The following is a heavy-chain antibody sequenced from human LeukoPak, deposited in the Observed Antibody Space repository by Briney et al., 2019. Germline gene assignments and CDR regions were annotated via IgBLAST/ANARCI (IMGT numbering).Heavy chain of an antibody. V-gene: IGHV4-39*01. CDR3: ARRPRHLRNHIVATPYYFDY. CDR1: GGSISSSSYY. Sequence: SETLSLTCTVTGGSISSSSYYWGWIRQPPGKGLEWIGSIYYSGSTYYNPSLKSRVTISVDTSKNQFSLKLSSVTAADTAVYYCARRPRHLRNHIVATPYYFDYWGQGTLVTVSS. D-gene: IGHD5-12*01. J-gene: IGHJ4*02. CDR2: IYYSGST.